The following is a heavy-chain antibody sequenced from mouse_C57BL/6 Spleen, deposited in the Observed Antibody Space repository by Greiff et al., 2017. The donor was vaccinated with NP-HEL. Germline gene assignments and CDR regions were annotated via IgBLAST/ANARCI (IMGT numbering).Heavy chain of an antibody. CDR1: GFTFSDYG. V-gene: IGHV5-17*01. Sequence: DVKLVESGGGLVKPGGSLKLSCAASGFTFSDYGMHWVRQAPEKGLEWVAYISSGSSTIYYADTVKGRFTISRDNAKNTLFLQMTSLRSEDTAMYYCARGRLRLFAYWGQGTLVTVSA. CDR2: ISSGSSTI. CDR3: ARGRLRLFAY. D-gene: IGHD2-4*01. J-gene: IGHJ3*01.